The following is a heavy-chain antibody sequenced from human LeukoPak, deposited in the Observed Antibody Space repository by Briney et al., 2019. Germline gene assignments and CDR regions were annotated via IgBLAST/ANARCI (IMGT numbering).Heavy chain of an antibody. V-gene: IGHV3-66*02. Sequence: GGSLRLSCAASGFTVSSNYMSWVRQAPGKGLEWVSVIYSGGSTYYADSVKGRFTISRDNSKNTPYLQMNSPRAEGTAVYYCARGPPLFGEHYYYYGMDIWGQGTTVTVSS. J-gene: IGHJ6*02. CDR3: ARGPPLFGEHYYYYGMDI. D-gene: IGHD3-10*01. CDR2: IYSGGST. CDR1: GFTVSSNY.